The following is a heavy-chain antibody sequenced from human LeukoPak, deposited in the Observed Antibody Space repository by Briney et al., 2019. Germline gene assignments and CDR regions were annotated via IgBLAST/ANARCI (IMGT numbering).Heavy chain of an antibody. Sequence: PGGSLRLSCAASGFTFSSYAMSWVRQAPGKGLEWVSAISGSGGSTYYADSVKGRFTISRDNSKNTLYLQMNSLRAEDTAVYYCAKHYCSGGSCYTRGDAFDIWGQGTMVTVSS. V-gene: IGHV3-23*01. CDR2: ISGSGGST. CDR1: GFTFSSYA. D-gene: IGHD2-15*01. J-gene: IGHJ3*02. CDR3: AKHYCSGGSCYTRGDAFDI.